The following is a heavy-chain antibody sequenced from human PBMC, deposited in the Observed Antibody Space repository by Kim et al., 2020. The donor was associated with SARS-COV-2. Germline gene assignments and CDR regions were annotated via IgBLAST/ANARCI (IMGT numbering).Heavy chain of an antibody. CDR3: ARTYGSGSYPFFFDY. CDR1: GFTFSSYW. V-gene: IGHV3-7*01. CDR2: IKQDGSEK. Sequence: GGSLRLSCAASGFTFSSYWMSWVRQAPGKGLEWVANIKQDGSEKYYVDSVKGRFTISRDNAKNSLFLQMNSLRAEDTTVYYCARTYGSGSYPFFFDYWGQGTLVPVSS. J-gene: IGHJ4*02. D-gene: IGHD3-10*01.